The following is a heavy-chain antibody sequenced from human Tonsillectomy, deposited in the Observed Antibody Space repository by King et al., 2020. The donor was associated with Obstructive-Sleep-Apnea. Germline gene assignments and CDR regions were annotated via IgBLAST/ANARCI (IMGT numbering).Heavy chain of an antibody. J-gene: IGHJ4*02. CDR1: GGSISSSSYY. D-gene: IGHD6-19*01. CDR3: ARPSYSSGWYSDY. CDR2: IYYSGST. V-gene: IGHV4-39*01. Sequence: QLQESGPGLVKPSETLSLTCTVSGGSISSSSYYWGWIRQPPGKGLEWIGSIYYSGSTYYNPSLKSRVTISVDPSKNQFSLKLSSVTAADTAVYYCARPSYSSGWYSDYWGQGTLVTVSS.